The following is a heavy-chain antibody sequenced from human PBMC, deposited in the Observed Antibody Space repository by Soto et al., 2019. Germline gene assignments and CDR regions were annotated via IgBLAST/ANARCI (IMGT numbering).Heavy chain of an antibody. V-gene: IGHV3-30-3*01. CDR2: ISYDGSNK. J-gene: IGHJ5*02. Sequence: PGGSLRLSCAASGFTFSSYAMHWVRQAPGKGLEWVAVISYDGSNKYYADSVKGRFTISRDNSKNTLYLQMNSLRAEDTAVYYCARGKAYYDYVWVSYRYTPESNWFEPWGQGTRVTVSS. CDR1: GFTFSSYA. CDR3: ARGKAYYDYVWVSYRYTPESNWFEP. D-gene: IGHD3-16*02.